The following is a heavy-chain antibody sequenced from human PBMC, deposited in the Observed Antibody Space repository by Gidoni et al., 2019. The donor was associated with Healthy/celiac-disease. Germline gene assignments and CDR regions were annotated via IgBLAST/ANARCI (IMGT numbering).Heavy chain of an antibody. CDR3: ARQACSGGSCYSYYYYGMDV. Sequence: EVQLVQSGAEVKKPGESLKISCKGSGYSFTSYWIGWVRQMPGKGLEWMGISYPGDSDTRYSPSFQGQVTISADKSISTAYLQWSSLKASDTAMYYCARQACSGGSCYSYYYYGMDVWGQGTTVTVSS. CDR1: GYSFTSYW. CDR2: SYPGDSDT. V-gene: IGHV5-51*01. J-gene: IGHJ6*02. D-gene: IGHD2-15*01.